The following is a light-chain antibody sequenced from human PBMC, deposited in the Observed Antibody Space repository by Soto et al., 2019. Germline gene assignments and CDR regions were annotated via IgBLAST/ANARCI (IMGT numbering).Light chain of an antibody. CDR2: GAS. Sequence: IQLTQSPSSLSASVGDRVTITCRASQDISSYLAWYQQKPGKAPKLLIYGASTLQSGVPSRFSGSGSGTDFTVTISSLQPEDCAIYYCQQLDSYPPTFGGGTKVEIK. V-gene: IGKV1-9*01. CDR1: QDISSY. J-gene: IGKJ4*01. CDR3: QQLDSYPPT.